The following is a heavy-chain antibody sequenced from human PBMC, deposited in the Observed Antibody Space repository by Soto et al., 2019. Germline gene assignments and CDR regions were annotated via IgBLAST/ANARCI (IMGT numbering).Heavy chain of an antibody. J-gene: IGHJ6*01. CDR3: ARGLDSYYYYGMDV. V-gene: IGHV3-64*01. CDR1: GFTFSSYA. Sequence: ELQVVESGGGLVQPGGSLRLSCAASGFTFSSYAMHWVRQAPGKGLEYVSAISDNGGTTYYANSVKDRFTISRDNSKNTLYLQMGSLRAEDMAVYYCARGLDSYYYYGMDVW. CDR2: ISDNGGTT.